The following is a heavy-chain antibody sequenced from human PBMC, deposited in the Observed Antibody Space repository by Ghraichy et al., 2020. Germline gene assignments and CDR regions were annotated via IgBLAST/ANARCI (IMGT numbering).Heavy chain of an antibody. CDR3: ARGGDYVNAFDI. CDR2: IYYSGST. V-gene: IGHV4-59*01. CDR1: GGSISSYY. J-gene: IGHJ3*02. Sequence: SETLSLTCTVSGGSISSYYWSWIRQPPGKGLEWIGYIYYSGSTNYNPSLKSRVTISVDTSKNQFSLKLSSVTAADTAVYYCARGGDYVNAFDIWGQGTMVNVSS. D-gene: IGHD3-10*02.